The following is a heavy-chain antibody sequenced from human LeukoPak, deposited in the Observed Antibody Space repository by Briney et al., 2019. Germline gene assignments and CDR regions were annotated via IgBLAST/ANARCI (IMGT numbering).Heavy chain of an antibody. CDR1: GYTFTGYY. CDR3: ARDLGYSSSSGWFDP. CDR2: INPNSGGT. J-gene: IGHJ5*02. Sequence: ASVKVSCKASGYTFTGYYMHWVRQAPGQGLEWMGWINPNSGGTNYAQKFQGRVTMTRDTSISTAYMELSRLRSDDTAVYYCARDLGYSSSSGWFDPWGQGTLVTVPS. V-gene: IGHV1-2*02. D-gene: IGHD6-6*01.